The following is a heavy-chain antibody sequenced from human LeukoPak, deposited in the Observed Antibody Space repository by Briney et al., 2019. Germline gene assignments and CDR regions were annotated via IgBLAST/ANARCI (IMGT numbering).Heavy chain of an antibody. CDR2: IGIAGDT. Sequence: PGGSLRLSCAASGFTFRTYDMHWVRQAPGIGLEWVSAIGIAGDTYYLDSVKGRFTISREDAKNSLYLQMNSLRAGDTAVYYCAREGDALDVWGQGTTVTVSS. V-gene: IGHV3-13*04. J-gene: IGHJ6*02. CDR3: AREGDALDV. CDR1: GFTFRTYD. D-gene: IGHD3-16*01.